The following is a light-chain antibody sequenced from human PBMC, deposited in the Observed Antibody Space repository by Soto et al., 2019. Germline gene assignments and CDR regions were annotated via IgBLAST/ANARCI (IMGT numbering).Light chain of an antibody. J-gene: IGLJ3*02. CDR1: SGHSSYD. Sequence: QPVLTQSPSASASLGASVKLTCTLSSGHSSYDIAWHQQQPEKGPRYLMKLNSDGSHSKGDGIPDRFSGSSSGAERYLTISSLQSEDEADYYCQTWGTGILVFGGGTKLTVL. CDR2: LNSDGSH. CDR3: QTWGTGILV. V-gene: IGLV4-69*01.